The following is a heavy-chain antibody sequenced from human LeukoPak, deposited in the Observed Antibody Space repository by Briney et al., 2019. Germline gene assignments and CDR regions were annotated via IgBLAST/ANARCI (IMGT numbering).Heavy chain of an antibody. CDR2: IKQDGSEK. D-gene: IGHD1-26*01. CDR3: AKGGSYLAYNWFDP. V-gene: IGHV3-7*03. J-gene: IGHJ5*02. CDR1: GFTFSSYW. Sequence: GGSLRLSCAASGFTFSSYWMSWVRQAPGKGLEWVANIKQDGSEKYYVDSVKGRFTISRDNAKNSLYLQMNSLRAEDTALYYCAKGGSYLAYNWFDPWGQGTLVTVSS.